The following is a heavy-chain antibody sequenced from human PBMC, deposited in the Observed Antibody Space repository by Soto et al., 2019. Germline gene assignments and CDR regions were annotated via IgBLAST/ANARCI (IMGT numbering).Heavy chain of an antibody. CDR3: ARGHYSSSPDY. Sequence: SETLSLTCAVYGGSFSGYYWSWIRQPPRKGLEWIGEINHSGSTNYNPSLKSRVNISVDTSKNQFSLKLSSVTAADTAVYYCARGHYSSSPDYWGQGTLVTVSS. D-gene: IGHD6-6*01. CDR2: INHSGST. V-gene: IGHV4-34*01. J-gene: IGHJ4*02. CDR1: GGSFSGYY.